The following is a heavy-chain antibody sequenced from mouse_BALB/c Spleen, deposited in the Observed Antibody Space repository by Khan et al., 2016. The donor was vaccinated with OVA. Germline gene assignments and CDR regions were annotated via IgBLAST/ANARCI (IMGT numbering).Heavy chain of an antibody. J-gene: IGHJ2*01. Sequence: EVELVESGGGLVKPGGSLKLSCAASGFTFSSYALSWVRQTPEKRLEWVATISSGGSYTYYPDSVKGRFTITRAHAKNTLYLQMSRLKSEDTAMDYWASRITTDYFDYWGQGTTLTVAS. CDR2: ISSGGSYT. CDR3: ASRITTDYFDY. D-gene: IGHD1-1*01. CDR1: GFTFSSYA. V-gene: IGHV5-9-1*01.